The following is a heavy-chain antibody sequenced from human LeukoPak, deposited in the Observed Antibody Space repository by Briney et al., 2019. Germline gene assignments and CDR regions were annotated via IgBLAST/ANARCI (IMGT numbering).Heavy chain of an antibody. J-gene: IGHJ4*02. V-gene: IGHV4-61*02. CDR2: IYTSGST. CDR1: GGSISSGSYY. CDR3: ASGPFYDYVWGSYRDYFDY. D-gene: IGHD3-16*02. Sequence: PSETLSLTCTVSGGSISSGSYYWSWIRQPTGKGLEWIGRIYTSGSTNYNPSLKSRVTISVDTSKSQFSLKLSSVTAADTAVYYCASGPFYDYVWGSYRDYFDYWGQGTLVTVSS.